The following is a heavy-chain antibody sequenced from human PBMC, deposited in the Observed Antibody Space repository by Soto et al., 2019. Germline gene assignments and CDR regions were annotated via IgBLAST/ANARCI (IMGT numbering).Heavy chain of an antibody. CDR1: GGTFSSYA. CDR3: ARQKAAGAAAGRDYFDY. V-gene: IGHV1-69*06. Sequence: QVQLVQSGAEVKKPGSSVKVSCKASGGTFSSYAIRWVRQAPGQGLEWMGGIIPIFGTANYAQKFQGRVTITADKSTSTAYMELSSLRSEDTAVYYCARQKAAGAAAGRDYFDYWGQGTLVTVSS. J-gene: IGHJ4*02. D-gene: IGHD6-13*01. CDR2: IIPIFGTA.